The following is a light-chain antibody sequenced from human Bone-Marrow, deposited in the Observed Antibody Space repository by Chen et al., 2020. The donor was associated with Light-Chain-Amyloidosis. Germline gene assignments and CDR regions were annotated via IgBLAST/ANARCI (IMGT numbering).Light chain of an antibody. J-gene: IGLJ3*02. CDR2: EED. CDR1: SGSIATNY. V-gene: IGLV6-57*01. Sequence: FMLTHPHSLSESPGQTVLISCPRSSGSIATNYVQWYQQRPGSSPTPVIYEEDQRPSGVPARFSGSIDRSSNSASHTISGLKTEDEADYYCQSYQGSSQGVFGGGTKLTVL. CDR3: QSYQGSSQGV.